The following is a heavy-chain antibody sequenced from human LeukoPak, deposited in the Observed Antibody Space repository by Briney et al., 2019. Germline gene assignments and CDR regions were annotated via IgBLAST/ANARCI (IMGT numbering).Heavy chain of an antibody. Sequence: GGSLRLSCAASGFTFSSYAMSWVRQAPGKGLEWVSAISDSGTSTYYADSVKGRFTISRDNSKNTLYLQINSLRPEDTAVYYCAKEVVSAIPDDWGQGTLVTVSS. V-gene: IGHV3-23*01. D-gene: IGHD2-21*01. J-gene: IGHJ4*02. CDR2: ISDSGTST. CDR3: AKEVVSAIPDD. CDR1: GFTFSSYA.